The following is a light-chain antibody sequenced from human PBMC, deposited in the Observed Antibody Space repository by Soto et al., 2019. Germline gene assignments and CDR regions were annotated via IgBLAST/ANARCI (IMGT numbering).Light chain of an antibody. CDR1: SSNLGGNT. Sequence: QSVLTQPPSASETPGQRVTISCSGSSSNLGGNTVNWYQQLPGTAPKLLIYSNNQRPAGVPDRFSGSKSGTSASLAISGLQSEDEADYYCAAWDDSLNGVIFGGGTKLTVL. V-gene: IGLV1-44*01. CDR2: SNN. CDR3: AAWDDSLNGVI. J-gene: IGLJ2*01.